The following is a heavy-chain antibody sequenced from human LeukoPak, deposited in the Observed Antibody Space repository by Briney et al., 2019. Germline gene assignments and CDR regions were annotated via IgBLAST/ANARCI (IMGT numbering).Heavy chain of an antibody. CDR2: IDSGGGT. V-gene: IGHV3-66*02. D-gene: IGHD6-13*01. CDR1: GFTVSSNY. Sequence: GGSLRLSCSASGFTVSSNYMSWVRQAPWKGLEWVSVIDSGGGTYYTDSVKGRFTISRDNSKNTLYLQMNSLRAEDTAVYYCAKEWGIAAAGSLDHWGQGTLVTVSS. CDR3: AKEWGIAAAGSLDH. J-gene: IGHJ4*02.